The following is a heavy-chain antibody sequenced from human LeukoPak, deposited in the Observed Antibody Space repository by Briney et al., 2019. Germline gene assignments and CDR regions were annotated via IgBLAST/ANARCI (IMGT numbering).Heavy chain of an antibody. CDR2: ISAGGGST. CDR1: GFTFSTDD. J-gene: IGHJ4*02. V-gene: IGHV3-23*01. D-gene: IGHD3-22*01. CDR3: SKKASGYYYFVF. Sequence: PGGSLRLSCAASGFTFSTDDISWVRQAPGKGLEWVSVISAGGGSTYYADSVKGRFTISSDNIKKTPHLQRNRRTAENTAGYYCSKKASGYYYFVFWGQGTLVTVSS.